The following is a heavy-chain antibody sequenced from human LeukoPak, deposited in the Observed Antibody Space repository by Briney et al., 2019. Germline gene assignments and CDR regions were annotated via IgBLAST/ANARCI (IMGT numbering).Heavy chain of an antibody. Sequence: SETLSLTCTGSGGSISSSSYYWGWIRQPPGKGLEWIGNIYYSGSTSYNPSLKSRVTISVDTSKNQFSLKLSSVTAADTAVYYCASRSAARPGPLVYHYFAYWGQGVLVTDCS. CDR2: IYYSGST. J-gene: IGHJ4*02. CDR1: GGSISSSSYY. D-gene: IGHD6-6*01. CDR3: ASRSAARPGPLVYHYFAY. V-gene: IGHV4-39*01.